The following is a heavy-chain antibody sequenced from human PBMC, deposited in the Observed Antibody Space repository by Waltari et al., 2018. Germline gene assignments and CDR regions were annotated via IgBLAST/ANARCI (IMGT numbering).Heavy chain of an antibody. CDR3: ATHASTWYDGDNWFDP. D-gene: IGHD1-1*01. CDR2: VYYTGST. CDR1: GDSISSTTYS. J-gene: IGHJ5*02. Sequence: QLQLQESGPGLVKSSGTLSLPCTVSGDSISSTTYSWGWIRQPHGKGLEWIGNVYYTGSTFYNPSLKSRVTISVDTPNNQFSLELRSVTAADTAVYYCATHASTWYDGDNWFDPWGQGTLVTVSS. V-gene: IGHV4-39*01.